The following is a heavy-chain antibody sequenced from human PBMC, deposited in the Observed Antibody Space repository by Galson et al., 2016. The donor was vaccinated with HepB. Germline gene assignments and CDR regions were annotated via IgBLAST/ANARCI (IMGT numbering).Heavy chain of an antibody. J-gene: IGHJ4*02. CDR3: ASSDLSGWYYFDN. CDR2: FFYSGST. V-gene: IGHV4-39*01. Sequence: SETLSLTCTVSGGSISSYSHYLGWIRQPPGKGLEWIGSFFYSGSTYYNPSLNSRVTISVDTSKNQFSLRLSSVTAADTAVYYCASSDLSGWYYFDNWGQGTLVTVSS. CDR1: GGSISSYSHY. D-gene: IGHD6-19*01.